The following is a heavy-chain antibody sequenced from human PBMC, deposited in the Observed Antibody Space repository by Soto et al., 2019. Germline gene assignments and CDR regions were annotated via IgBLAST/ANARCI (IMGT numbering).Heavy chain of an antibody. V-gene: IGHV2-5*02. D-gene: IGHD3-16*02. Sequence: QITLKESGPTLVKPTQTLTVTCTFSGFSLRTNKVGVGWIRQPPGKALECLELIYWDDDKRYSPSLESRLTITDDTSKNQVVLTMNNMDPVDTAAYYCEHTYRPALDIWGQGTMVTVSS. J-gene: IGHJ3*02. CDR3: EHTYRPALDI. CDR1: GFSLRTNKVG. CDR2: IYWDDDK.